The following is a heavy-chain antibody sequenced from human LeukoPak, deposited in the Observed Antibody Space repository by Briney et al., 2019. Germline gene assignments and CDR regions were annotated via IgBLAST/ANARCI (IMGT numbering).Heavy chain of an antibody. CDR2: TKQDGSEK. Sequence: GGSLRLSCAASGFTFGSYWMSWVRQAPGKGLEWVANTKQDGSEKYYVDSVKGRFTISRDNARNSLYLQMNSLRVEDTAVYYCARGAYYYNSGDAFDVWGQGTMVTVSS. V-gene: IGHV3-7*01. D-gene: IGHD3-10*01. J-gene: IGHJ3*01. CDR1: GFTFGSYW. CDR3: ARGAYYYNSGDAFDV.